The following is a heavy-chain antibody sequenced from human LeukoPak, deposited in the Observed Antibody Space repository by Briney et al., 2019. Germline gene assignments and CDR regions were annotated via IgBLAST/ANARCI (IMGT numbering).Heavy chain of an antibody. CDR1: GFTFSSYW. CDR3: AATIVDIVATDNA. J-gene: IGHJ4*02. V-gene: IGHV3-7*01. Sequence: PGGSLRLSCAAYGFTFSSYWMSWVRQAPGKGLEWVATIKQEGGEKNYVASVKGRFTIARDNAKNSLYLQMNSLRAEDTAVYYCAATIVDIVATDNAWGQGTLVTVSA. D-gene: IGHD5-12*01. CDR2: IKQEGGEK.